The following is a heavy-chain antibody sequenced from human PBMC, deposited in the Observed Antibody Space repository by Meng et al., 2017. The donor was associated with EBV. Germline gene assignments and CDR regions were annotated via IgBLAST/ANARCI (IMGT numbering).Heavy chain of an antibody. Sequence: GQHGAEVKKPGPSVMVCCKASGGTFSSYDISWVRQAPRQGREWMGGIIPIFGPANYAQKFQGRVTITADKSTSTAYMELSSLRSEDTAVYYCARAEIAAAGRLDYWGQGTLVTVSS. CDR3: ARAEIAAAGRLDY. V-gene: IGHV1-69*06. CDR2: IIPIFGPA. CDR1: GGTFSSYD. D-gene: IGHD6-13*01. J-gene: IGHJ4*02.